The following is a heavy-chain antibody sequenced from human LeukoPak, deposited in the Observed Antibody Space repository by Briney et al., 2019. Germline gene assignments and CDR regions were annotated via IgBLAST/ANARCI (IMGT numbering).Heavy chain of an antibody. V-gene: IGHV3-30*04. CDR2: IPYDGSNK. Sequence: GGSLRLSCAASGFTFSSYAMHWVRQAPGKGLEWVAVIPYDGSNKYYADSVKGRFTISRDNSKNTLYLQMNSLRAEDTAVYYCAREGDCGGDCYSGYYFDYWGQGTLVTVSS. J-gene: IGHJ4*02. CDR3: AREGDCGGDCYSGYYFDY. D-gene: IGHD2-21*02. CDR1: GFTFSSYA.